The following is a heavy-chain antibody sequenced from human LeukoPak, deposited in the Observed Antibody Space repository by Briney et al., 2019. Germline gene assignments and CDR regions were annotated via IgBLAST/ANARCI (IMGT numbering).Heavy chain of an antibody. J-gene: IGHJ4*02. CDR3: ARAITMIGGFDY. V-gene: IGHV4-61*02. Sequence: SETLSLTCTVSGGSISSGSYYWSWIRQPAGKGLEWIGRIYTSGSTNYNPSLKSRVTISVDTSKNQFSLKLNSVTAADTAVYYCARAITMIGGFDYWGQGTLVTVSS. CDR2: IYTSGST. CDR1: GGSISSGSYY. D-gene: IGHD3-10*02.